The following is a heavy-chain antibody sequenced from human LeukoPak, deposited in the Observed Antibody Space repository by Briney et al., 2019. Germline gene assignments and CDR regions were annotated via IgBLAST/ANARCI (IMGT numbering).Heavy chain of an antibody. D-gene: IGHD2-15*01. CDR2: INSDGRNA. CDR3: ARAGYCSGGSCYSGLFDY. Sequence: GGSLRLSCAASGFTFTSYRMHWVRQAPGMGLVWVSHINSDGRNASYADSVKGRFTISRDDAKNSLYLQMNSLRDEDTAVYYCARAGYCSGGSCYSGLFDYWGQGTLVTVSS. CDR1: GFTFTSYR. J-gene: IGHJ4*02. V-gene: IGHV3-74*01.